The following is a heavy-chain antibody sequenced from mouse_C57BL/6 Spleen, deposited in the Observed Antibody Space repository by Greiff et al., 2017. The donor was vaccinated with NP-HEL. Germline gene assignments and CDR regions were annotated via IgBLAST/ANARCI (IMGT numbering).Heavy chain of an antibody. D-gene: IGHD2-4*01. Sequence: DVKLVESGGGLVKPGGSLKLSCAASGFTFSSYAMSWVRQTPEKRLEWVATISDGGSYTYYPDNVKGRFTISRDNAKNNLYLQMSHLKSEDTAMYYCARDMGYDYDVFDYWGQGTTLTVSS. CDR1: GFTFSSYA. CDR3: ARDMGYDYDVFDY. J-gene: IGHJ2*01. V-gene: IGHV5-4*01. CDR2: ISDGGSYT.